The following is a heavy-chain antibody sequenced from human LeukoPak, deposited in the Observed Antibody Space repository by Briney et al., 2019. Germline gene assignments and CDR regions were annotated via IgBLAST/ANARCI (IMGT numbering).Heavy chain of an antibody. Sequence: ASVKVSCKASGYTFTSYDINWVRQATGQGLEWMGWLNPYNDNTGYAQKFQGRVTITSNASINTAYMELSSLRSDDTAVYYCARGPLSNYVDYWGQGTLVTVSS. D-gene: IGHD3-16*02. J-gene: IGHJ4*02. V-gene: IGHV1-8*03. CDR3: ARGPLSNYVDY. CDR1: GYTFTSYD. CDR2: LNPYNDNT.